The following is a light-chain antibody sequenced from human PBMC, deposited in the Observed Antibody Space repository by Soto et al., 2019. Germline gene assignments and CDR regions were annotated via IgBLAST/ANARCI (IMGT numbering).Light chain of an antibody. CDR1: QGISNY. V-gene: IGKV1-27*01. J-gene: IGKJ3*01. Sequence: DTQMTQSPPSLSASVGDRVPITCRASQGISNYLAWYQQKPGKVPKLLIYAASPLQSGVPSRFSGSGSGTDFTLTITSLQPEDVATYYCQKYKSAPFTFGPGTKVDIK. CDR3: QKYKSAPFT. CDR2: AAS.